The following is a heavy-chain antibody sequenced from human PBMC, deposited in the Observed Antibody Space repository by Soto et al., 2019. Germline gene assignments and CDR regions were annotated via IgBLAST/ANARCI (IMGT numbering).Heavy chain of an antibody. V-gene: IGHV3-30*18. Sequence: QVQLVESGGGVVQPGRSLRLSCAAPGFTFSSYGMHWVRQAPGKGLEWVAVISYDGSNKYYADSVKGRFTISRDNSKNTLYLQMNSLRAEDTAVYYCAKFQSGARPADYWGQGTLVTVSS. CDR1: GFTFSSYG. D-gene: IGHD6-6*01. J-gene: IGHJ4*02. CDR3: AKFQSGARPADY. CDR2: ISYDGSNK.